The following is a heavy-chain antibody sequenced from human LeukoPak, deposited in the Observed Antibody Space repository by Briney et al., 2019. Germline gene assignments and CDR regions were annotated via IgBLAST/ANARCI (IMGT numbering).Heavy chain of an antibody. CDR2: ISYDGSNK. D-gene: IGHD6-13*01. CDR1: GFTFSSYA. J-gene: IGHJ5*02. CDR3: AKPPSPGIAAARAWFDP. Sequence: TGGSLRLSCAASGFTFSSYAMHWVRQAPGKGLEWVAVISYDGSNKYYADSVKGRFTISRDNSENTLYLQMNSLRADDTAVYYCAKPPSPGIAAARAWFDPWGQGTLVTVSS. V-gene: IGHV3-30-3*02.